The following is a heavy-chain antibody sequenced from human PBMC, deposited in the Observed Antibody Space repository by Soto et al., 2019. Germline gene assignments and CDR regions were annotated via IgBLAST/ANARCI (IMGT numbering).Heavy chain of an antibody. CDR3: VKRGPPSEDWDGVDYDYGMDV. CDR1: GLTLSSYS. V-gene: IGHV3-21*01. J-gene: IGHJ6*02. D-gene: IGHD1-1*01. Sequence: DVQLVESGGGLVKPGGSLRLPCTASGLTLSSYSMNWVRQAPGKGLEWVSSISSTGRNIYNADSVKGRFAISIDNAKNALYRQMNSLRGEDTAVYYCVKRGPPSEDWDGVDYDYGMDVWGQGTTVTVS. CDR2: ISSTGRNI.